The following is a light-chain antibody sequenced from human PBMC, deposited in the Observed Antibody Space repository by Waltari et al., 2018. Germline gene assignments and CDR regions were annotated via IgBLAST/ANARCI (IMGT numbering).Light chain of an antibody. Sequence: IVMTQSPATLSVSPGDRATLSCRASQSVSSNLAWYQQKPGQAPRLLIYGASTRATGIPARFSGSGSGTEFTLTISSLQSEDFAVYYCQQYNNWGTFGGGTKVEIK. J-gene: IGKJ4*01. CDR3: QQYNNWGT. V-gene: IGKV3-15*01. CDR2: GAS. CDR1: QSVSSN.